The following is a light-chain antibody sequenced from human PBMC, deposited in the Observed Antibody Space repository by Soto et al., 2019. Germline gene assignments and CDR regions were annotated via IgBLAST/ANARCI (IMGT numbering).Light chain of an antibody. CDR3: SSYTIRNTLQFV. V-gene: IGLV2-14*01. CDR2: EVT. CDR1: RRDVGGYNY. Sequence: QSVLTQPASVSGSPGQSITISCTGTRRDVGGYNYVSWYQQYPGKSPKLLIYEVTHRPSGVSNRFSGSKSGNTASLTISGLQAEDEADYYCSSYTIRNTLQFVFGNGTKVTVL. J-gene: IGLJ1*01.